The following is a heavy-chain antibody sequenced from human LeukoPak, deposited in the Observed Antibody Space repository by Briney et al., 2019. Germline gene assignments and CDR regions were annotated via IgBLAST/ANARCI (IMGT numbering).Heavy chain of an antibody. J-gene: IGHJ4*02. V-gene: IGHV3-23*01. D-gene: IGHD5-18*01. Sequence: GGSLRLSCAASGFTFSSHAMSWVRQAPGKGLEWVSAIRDSGAGTYYADSVKGRFTISRDNSKNTLYLQMNSLRAEDTAVYYCARVSGLWNDYWGQGTLVTVSS. CDR3: ARVSGLWNDY. CDR1: GFTFSSHA. CDR2: IRDSGAGT.